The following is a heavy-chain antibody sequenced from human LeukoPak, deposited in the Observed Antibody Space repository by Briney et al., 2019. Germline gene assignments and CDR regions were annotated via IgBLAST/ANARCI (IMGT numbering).Heavy chain of an antibody. Sequence: ASVKVSCKASGYTFSSSGISWVRQAPGQGLEWMGWISTYNTKTNYAQNFQGRVTMTTDTSTSTVYMELRSLRSDDTAVYYCAREPPATFWNYAYYYYYMDVWGKGTTVTVSS. D-gene: IGHD1-7*01. CDR1: GYTFSSSG. CDR2: ISTYNTKT. J-gene: IGHJ6*03. CDR3: AREPPATFWNYAYYYYYMDV. V-gene: IGHV1-18*01.